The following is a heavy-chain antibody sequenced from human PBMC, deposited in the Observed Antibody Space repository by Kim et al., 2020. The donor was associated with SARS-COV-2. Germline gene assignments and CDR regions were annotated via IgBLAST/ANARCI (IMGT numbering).Heavy chain of an antibody. J-gene: IGHJ3*02. Sequence: GGSLRLSCAASGFTFSSYAMHWVRQAPGKGLEWVAVISYDGSNKYYADSVKGRFTISRDNSKNTLYLQMNSLRAEDTAVYYCARSPGKDYGDYEAFDIWGQGTMVTVSS. CDR3: ARSPGKDYGDYEAFDI. CDR1: GFTFSSYA. V-gene: IGHV3-30*04. D-gene: IGHD4-17*01. CDR2: ISYDGSNK.